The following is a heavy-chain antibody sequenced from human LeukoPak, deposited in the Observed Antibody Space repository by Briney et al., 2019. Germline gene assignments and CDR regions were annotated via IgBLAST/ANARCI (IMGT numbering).Heavy chain of an antibody. CDR2: IYYSGST. CDR3: ARSDPNGYWYFDL. D-gene: IGHD2-8*01. J-gene: IGHJ2*01. V-gene: IGHV4-59*01. CDR1: GGSISSYY. Sequence: PSETLSLTCTVSGGSISSYYWSWIRQPPGKGLEWIGYIYYSGSTNYNPSLKSRVTISVDTSKNQFSLKLSSVTAADTAVYHCARSDPNGYWYFDLWGRGTLVTVSS.